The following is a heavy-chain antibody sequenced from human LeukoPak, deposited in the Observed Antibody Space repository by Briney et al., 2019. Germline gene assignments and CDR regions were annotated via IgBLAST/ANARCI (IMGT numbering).Heavy chain of an antibody. Sequence: PSETLSLTCAVYGGSFSGYYWSWIRQPPGKGLEWIGYIYYSGSTNYNPSLKSRVTISVDTSKNQFSLKLSSVTAADTAVYYCASGGWYNWFDPWGQGTLVTVSS. CDR3: ASGGWYNWFDP. J-gene: IGHJ5*02. V-gene: IGHV4-59*01. CDR1: GGSFSGYY. CDR2: IYYSGST. D-gene: IGHD6-19*01.